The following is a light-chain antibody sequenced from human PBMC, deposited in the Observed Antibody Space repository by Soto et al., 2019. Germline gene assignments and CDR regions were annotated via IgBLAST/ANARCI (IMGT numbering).Light chain of an antibody. V-gene: IGKV1-5*03. Sequence: DIQVTQSPSTLSAFVGDRVILTCRASQNVNIWLAWYQQRPRKAPKLLIYKTSSLESGVPSRFSGSGSGTEFTLTISSLETDDFGTYVYLQYNSLPYTFGQGTKLEIK. CDR1: QNVNIW. CDR3: LQYNSLPYT. J-gene: IGKJ2*01. CDR2: KTS.